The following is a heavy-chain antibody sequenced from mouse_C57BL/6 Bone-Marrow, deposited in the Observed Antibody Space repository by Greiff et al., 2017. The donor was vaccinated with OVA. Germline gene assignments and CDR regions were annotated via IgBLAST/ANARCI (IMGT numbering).Heavy chain of an antibody. J-gene: IGHJ3*01. CDR1: GFTFSSYG. D-gene: IGHD2-5*01. CDR3: ARPSYYSNVFAY. V-gene: IGHV5-6*01. CDR2: ISSGGSYT. Sequence: VKLVESGGDLVKPGGSLQLSCAASGFTFSSYGMSWVRQTPDKRLEWVATISSGGSYTYYPDSVKGRFTISRDNAKNTLYLQMSSLKSEDTAMYYCARPSYYSNVFAYWGQGTLVTVSA.